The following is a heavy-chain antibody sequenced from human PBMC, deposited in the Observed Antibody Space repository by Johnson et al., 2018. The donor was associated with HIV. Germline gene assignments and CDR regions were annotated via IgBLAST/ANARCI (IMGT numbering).Heavy chain of an antibody. V-gene: IGHV3-66*02. CDR3: ARRLWFRNLYDAFDI. Sequence: VQLVESGGGLVQPGGSLRLSCEASGFTFSNVWMSWVRQAPWKGLEWVSAIGTAGDTYYPDSVKGRFTISRDTAKNTLYLQMNNLRPEDTALYYCARRLWFRNLYDAFDIWGQGTMVTVSS. J-gene: IGHJ3*02. D-gene: IGHD3-10*01. CDR1: GFTFSNVW. CDR2: IGTAGDT.